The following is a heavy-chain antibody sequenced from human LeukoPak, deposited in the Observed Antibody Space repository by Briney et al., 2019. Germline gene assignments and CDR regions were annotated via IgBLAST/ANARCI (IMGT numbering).Heavy chain of an antibody. J-gene: IGHJ4*02. D-gene: IGHD5-18*01. CDR1: GFTFSSCA. V-gene: IGHV3-64*02. Sequence: GGSLRLSCAASGFTFSSCAMHWVRQAPGKGLEYVSAISSNGGSTYYIESVKGRFTISRDNSKNTLYLQMGNLRPEDMAVYYCARETPGLWVEYWGRGTLVTVSS. CDR2: ISSNGGST. CDR3: ARETPGLWVEY.